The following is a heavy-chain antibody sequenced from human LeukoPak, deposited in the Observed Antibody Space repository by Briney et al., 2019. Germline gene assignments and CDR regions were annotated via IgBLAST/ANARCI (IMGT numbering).Heavy chain of an antibody. J-gene: IGHJ4*02. V-gene: IGHV5-51*01. CDR2: IYPDDSNT. Sequence: HGESLKISCKGSGYSFSTYWIGWVRQMPGKGLEWMGIIYPDDSNTRYSPSFQGQVTISADKSISTAYLQWSSLKASDTAMYYCARRYDTSSIDYWGQGTLATVSS. D-gene: IGHD6-6*01. CDR1: GYSFSTYW. CDR3: ARRYDTSSIDY.